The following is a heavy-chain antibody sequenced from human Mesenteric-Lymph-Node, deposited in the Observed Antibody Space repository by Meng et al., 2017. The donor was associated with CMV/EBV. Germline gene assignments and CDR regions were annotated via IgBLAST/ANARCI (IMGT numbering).Heavy chain of an antibody. D-gene: IGHD3-9*01. V-gene: IGHV4-34*01. CDR2: INHSGST. J-gene: IGHJ4*02. Sequence: GRGFLNASETLAVPCAVSGGSFSGYYWNWIRQSPEKGLEWIGEINHSGSTTYNPSFTSRIIISVDTSTNQISLNMSSVTAADTAVYYCARGSSYDILTGYFDYWGQGALVTVSS. CDR3: ARGSSYDILTGYFDY. CDR1: GGSFSGYY.